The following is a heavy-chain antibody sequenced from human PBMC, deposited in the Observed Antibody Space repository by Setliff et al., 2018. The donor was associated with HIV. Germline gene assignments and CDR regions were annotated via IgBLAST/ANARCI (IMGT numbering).Heavy chain of an antibody. D-gene: IGHD2-8*02. CDR1: GFMFGVYL. CDR3: ARGPHMYCTVTNCMYDS. Sequence: GGSLRLPCTGSGFMFGVYLISWVRQAPGKGLEWVGFIRSKYYGGAPAYAASVEGRVTISRDDSQGIAYLQMDNLKTEDTAVYYCARGPHMYCTVTNCMYDSWGQGALVTVSS. V-gene: IGHV3-49*04. CDR2: IRSKYYGGAP. J-gene: IGHJ4*02.